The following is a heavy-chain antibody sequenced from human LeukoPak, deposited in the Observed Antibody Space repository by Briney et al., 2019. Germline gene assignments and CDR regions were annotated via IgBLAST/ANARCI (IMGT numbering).Heavy chain of an antibody. J-gene: IGHJ4*02. V-gene: IGHV1-69*05. D-gene: IGHD6-19*01. CDR3: ARGHQGIAVAALRYNYFDY. CDR2: IIPIFGTA. Sequence: SVKVSCKASGGTFSSYAISWVRQAPGQGLEWMGGIIPIFGTANYAQKFQGRVTITTDESTSTAYMELSSLRSEDTAVYYCARGHQGIAVAALRYNYFDYWGQGTLVTVSS. CDR1: GGTFSSYA.